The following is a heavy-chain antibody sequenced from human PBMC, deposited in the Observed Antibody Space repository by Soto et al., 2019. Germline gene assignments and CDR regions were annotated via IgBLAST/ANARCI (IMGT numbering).Heavy chain of an antibody. CDR2: ITSNGDST. CDR1: GFDFNKYA. Sequence: GGSLRLSCAAFGFDFNKYAMTWVRQAPGKGLQWVSSITSNGDSTYYADSVKGRFTISRDNSKNTLYLQMNSLRGEDTAVYYCAKDPYYDFWSGYYPLASYYFDYWGQGTLVTVSS. J-gene: IGHJ4*02. D-gene: IGHD3-3*01. CDR3: AKDPYYDFWSGYYPLASYYFDY. V-gene: IGHV3-23*01.